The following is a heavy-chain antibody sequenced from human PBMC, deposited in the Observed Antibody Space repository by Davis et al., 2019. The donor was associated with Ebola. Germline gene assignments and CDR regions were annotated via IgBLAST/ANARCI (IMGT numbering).Heavy chain of an antibody. CDR3: ARGYIVVST. Sequence: MPSETLSLTCPVSGGSISSYYWSWIRQPPGKGLEWIGYIYYSGSTNYNPSLKSRVTISVDRSKNQSSLKLSSVTAADTAVYYCARGYIVVSTWGQGTLVTVSS. D-gene: IGHD2-2*01. J-gene: IGHJ5*02. V-gene: IGHV4-59*12. CDR1: GGSISSYY. CDR2: IYYSGST.